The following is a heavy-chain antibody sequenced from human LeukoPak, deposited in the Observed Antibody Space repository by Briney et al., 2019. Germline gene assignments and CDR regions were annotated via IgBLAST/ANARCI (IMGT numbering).Heavy chain of an antibody. V-gene: IGHV3-23*01. CDR2: ISGSGVST. D-gene: IGHD3-22*01. J-gene: IGHJ5*02. CDR1: GFTFSTYA. CDR3: ARDLGQYYDTSDNWFDP. Sequence: GGSLRLSCAASGFTFSTYALSWVRQAPGKGLEWVSGISGSGVSTFYADSVKGRFTISRDNSKNTLYLQMNSLRAEDTAVYYCARDLGQYYDTSDNWFDPWGQGTLVTVSS.